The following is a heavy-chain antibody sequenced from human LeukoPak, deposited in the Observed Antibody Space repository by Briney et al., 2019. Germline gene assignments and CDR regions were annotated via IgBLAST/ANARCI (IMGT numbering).Heavy chain of an antibody. V-gene: IGHV4-59*01. Sequence: PSETLSLTCTVSGGSISSYYWSWIRQPPGKGLEWIGYIYYSGSTNYNPSLKSRVTISVDTSKNQFSLKLSSVTAADTAVYYCARVHSSPFVDAFDIWGQGTMVTVSS. D-gene: IGHD6-6*01. CDR2: IYYSGST. J-gene: IGHJ3*02. CDR1: GGSISSYY. CDR3: ARVHSSPFVDAFDI.